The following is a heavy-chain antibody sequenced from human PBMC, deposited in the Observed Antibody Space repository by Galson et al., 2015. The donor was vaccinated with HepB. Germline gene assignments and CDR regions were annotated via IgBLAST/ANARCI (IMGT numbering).Heavy chain of an antibody. V-gene: IGHV1-46*01. CDR2: INPSGGAT. CDR3: ARGPYSSFYYFDY. CDR1: GYTFTNYY. D-gene: IGHD6-6*01. J-gene: IGHJ4*02. Sequence: SVKVSCKASGYTFTNYYIHWVRQAPGHGLEWMGIINPSGGATTYAQKFQGRVTMTRDTSTSTVYMELSSLRSEDTAVYYCARGPYSSFYYFDYWGQGTLVTVSS.